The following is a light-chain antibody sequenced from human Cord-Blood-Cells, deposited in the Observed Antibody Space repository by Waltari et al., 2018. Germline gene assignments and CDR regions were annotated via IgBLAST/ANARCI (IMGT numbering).Light chain of an antibody. CDR2: RKN. J-gene: IGLJ3*02. V-gene: IGLV1-47*01. CDR3: AAWDDSLSGGWV. CDR1: SYNIGSTY. Sequence: QSVLTKPPSASGPPGQRVTIPCSGRSYNIGSTYVYWYQQLPGTAPKLLRYRKNQRPSGVPDRFSGSKSGASASLAISGLRSEDEADYYCAAWDDSLSGGWVFGGGTKLTVL.